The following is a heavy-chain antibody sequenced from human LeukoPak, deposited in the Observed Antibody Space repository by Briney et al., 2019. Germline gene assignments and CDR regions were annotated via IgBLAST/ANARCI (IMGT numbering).Heavy chain of an antibody. CDR3: ARRPGYCSGGSCHGWFDP. Sequence: GESLKISFKGSGYSFTSYWIGWVRQMPGKGLEWMGIIYPGDSDTRYSPSFQGQVTISADKSISTAYLQWSSLKASDTAMYYCARRPGYCSGGSCHGWFDPWGQGTLVTVSS. J-gene: IGHJ5*02. CDR2: IYPGDSDT. V-gene: IGHV5-51*01. CDR1: GYSFTSYW. D-gene: IGHD2-15*01.